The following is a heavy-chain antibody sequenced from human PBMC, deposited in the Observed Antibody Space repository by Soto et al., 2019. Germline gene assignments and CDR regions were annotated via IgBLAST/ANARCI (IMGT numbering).Heavy chain of an antibody. CDR2: ISGSGGSI. D-gene: IGHD6-13*01. V-gene: IGHV3-23*01. CDR3: ARVSGSWAPFDY. Sequence: GGSLRLSCAASGFTFSIYAMSWFRQAPGKGLVWVSRISGSGGSIYYADSVKGRFTISRDNAKNTLYLQMDSLRAEDTAVYYCARVSGSWAPFDYWGQGTLVTAPQ. CDR1: GFTFSIYA. J-gene: IGHJ4*02.